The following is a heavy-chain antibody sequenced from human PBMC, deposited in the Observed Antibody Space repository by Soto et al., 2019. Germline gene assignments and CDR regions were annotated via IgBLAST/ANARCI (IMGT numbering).Heavy chain of an antibody. Sequence: QVQLVQSGAEVKKPGASVKVSCKASGYTFTSYDINWVRQATGQGLEWMGWMNPNSGNTAYAQKFQGRVTMTRNTSISTAYMELSSLGSEDTSVYYCAREKSSGYYYDYWGQGTLVTVS. V-gene: IGHV1-8*01. J-gene: IGHJ4*02. CDR3: AREKSSGYYYDY. CDR2: MNPNSGNT. D-gene: IGHD3-22*01. CDR1: GYTFTSYD.